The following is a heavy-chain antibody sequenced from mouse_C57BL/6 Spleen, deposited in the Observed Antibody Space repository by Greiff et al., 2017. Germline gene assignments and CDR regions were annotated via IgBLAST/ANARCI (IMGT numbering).Heavy chain of an antibody. D-gene: IGHD4-1*01. J-gene: IGHJ4*01. Sequence: EVQVVESEGGLVQPGSSMKLSCTASGFTFSDYYMAWVRQVPEKGLEWVANINYDGSSTYYLDSLKSRFIISRDNAKNILYLQMSSLKSEDTATYYCARVLGGAMDYWGQGTSVTVSS. CDR3: ARVLGGAMDY. V-gene: IGHV5-16*01. CDR1: GFTFSDYY. CDR2: INYDGSST.